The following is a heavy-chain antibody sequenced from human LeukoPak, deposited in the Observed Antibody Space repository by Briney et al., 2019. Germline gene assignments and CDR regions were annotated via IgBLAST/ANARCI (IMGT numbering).Heavy chain of an antibody. CDR2: IIPIFGTA. D-gene: IGHD3-3*01. V-gene: IGHV1-69*05. CDR3: ARAGGYYDSGAFDI. J-gene: IGHJ3*02. CDR1: GGTFSSYA. Sequence: SVKVSCKASGGTFSSYAISWVRQAPGQGLEWMGRIIPIFGTASYAQKFQGRVTITTDESTSTAYMELSSLRSEDTAVYYCARAGGYYDSGAFDIWGQGTMVTVSS.